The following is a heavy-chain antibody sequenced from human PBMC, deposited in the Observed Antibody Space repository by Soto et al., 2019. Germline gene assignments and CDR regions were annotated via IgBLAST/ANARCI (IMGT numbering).Heavy chain of an antibody. V-gene: IGHV4-31*03. Sequence: PSETLSLTCTVSGGSISSGGSYWRWIRQHPGKGLVWIGYIYYSGCTYYNPSLNSRVTISMDTSNNQFSLKLSSVTAADTAVYYCARGPSRDFKGHNWFDPWGQGTLVTVSS. CDR2: IYYSGCT. CDR1: GGSISSGGSY. D-gene: IGHD3-3*01. J-gene: IGHJ5*02. CDR3: ARGPSRDFKGHNWFDP.